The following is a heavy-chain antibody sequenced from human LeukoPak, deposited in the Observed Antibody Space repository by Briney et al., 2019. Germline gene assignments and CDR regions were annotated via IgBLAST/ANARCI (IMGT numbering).Heavy chain of an antibody. CDR1: GSSVSSGSYY. CDR2: FYYRGST. J-gene: IGHJ5*02. D-gene: IGHD3-9*01. CDR3: ARDEVGYDILTGYYSTWFDP. V-gene: IGHV4-61*01. Sequence: PSETLSLTCTVSGSSVSSGSYYWSWIRQPPGKGLEWIGHFYYRGSTKYNPSLKSRVAISVDTSKNQFSLKLSSVTAADTAVYYCARDEVGYDILTGYYSTWFDPWGQGTLVTVSS.